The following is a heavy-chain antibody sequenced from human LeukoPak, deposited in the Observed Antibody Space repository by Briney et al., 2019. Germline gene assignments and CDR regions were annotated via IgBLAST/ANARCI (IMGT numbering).Heavy chain of an antibody. CDR2: INEDGSEE. Sequence: PGGSLRLSCAASGFTFSNYWMSWVRQAPGIGLEWLANINEDGSEEFYVDSVKGRFTISRDNAKNSLSLQMNSLRVEDTAVYYCARIYCSRGSCYSSNWFVSWGQGTLVTVSS. V-gene: IGHV3-7*05. CDR3: ARIYCSRGSCYSSNWFVS. J-gene: IGHJ5*01. D-gene: IGHD2-15*01. CDR1: GFTFSNYW.